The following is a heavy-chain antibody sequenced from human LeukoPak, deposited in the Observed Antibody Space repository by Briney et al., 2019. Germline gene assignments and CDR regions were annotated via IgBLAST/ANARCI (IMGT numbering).Heavy chain of an antibody. CDR2: INHSGST. D-gene: IGHD3-16*02. Sequence: PSXXLSLTCAVYGGSFSGYYWSWVRQPPGKGLEWIGEINHSGSTNYNPSLKSRVTISVDTSKNQFSLKLSSVTAADTAVYYCARRYYDYVWGSYRYTEIDYWGQGTLVTVSS. J-gene: IGHJ4*02. CDR3: ARRYYDYVWGSYRYTEIDY. CDR1: GGSFSGYY. V-gene: IGHV4-34*01.